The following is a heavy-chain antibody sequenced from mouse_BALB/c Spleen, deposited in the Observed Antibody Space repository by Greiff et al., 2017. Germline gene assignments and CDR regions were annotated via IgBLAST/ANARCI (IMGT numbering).Heavy chain of an antibody. V-gene: IGHV14-3*02. CDR1: GFNIKDTY. Sequence: VQLQQSGAELVKPGASVKLSCTASGFNIKDTYMHWVKQRPEQGLEWIGRIDPANGNTKYDPKFQGKATITADTSSNTAYLQLSSLTSEDTAVYYSASRDYYAMDYWGQGTSVTVSS. J-gene: IGHJ4*01. CDR2: IDPANGNT. CDR3: ASRDYYAMDY.